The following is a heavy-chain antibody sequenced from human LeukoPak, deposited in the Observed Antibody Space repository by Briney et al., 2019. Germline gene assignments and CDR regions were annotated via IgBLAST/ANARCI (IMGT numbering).Heavy chain of an antibody. CDR2: ISDSGGTT. CDR1: GFSLSNYA. J-gene: IGHJ4*02. CDR3: AKRTSGSSWYSSDS. D-gene: IGHD6-13*01. Sequence: GGSLRLSCAASGFSLSNYAMSWVRQAPGKGLEWVSGISDSGGTTYYADSVKGRFTISRDNSKNTLYLQMNSLRAEDTAVYYCAKRTSGSSWYSSDSWGQGTLVTVSS. V-gene: IGHV3-23*01.